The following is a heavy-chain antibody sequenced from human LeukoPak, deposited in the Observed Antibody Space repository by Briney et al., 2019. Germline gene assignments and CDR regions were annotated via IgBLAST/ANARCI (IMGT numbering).Heavy chain of an antibody. V-gene: IGHV3-30*04. CDR1: GFTFSRYG. CDR2: ISYDGSNK. Sequence: PGGSLRLSCAASGFTFSRYGMHWVRQAPGKGLEWVTAISYDGSNKYYADSVKGRFTISRDNSKNTLYLQMNSLRAEDTAVYYCARGREVLLWFGRGNWFDPWGQGTLVTVSS. D-gene: IGHD3-10*01. J-gene: IGHJ5*02. CDR3: ARGREVLLWFGRGNWFDP.